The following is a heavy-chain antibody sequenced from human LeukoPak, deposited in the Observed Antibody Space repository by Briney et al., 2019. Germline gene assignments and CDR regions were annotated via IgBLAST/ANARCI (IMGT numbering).Heavy chain of an antibody. CDR2: ISAYNGNT. V-gene: IGHV1-18*01. J-gene: IGHJ5*02. CDR3: ARDRPWRLQDQNWFDP. D-gene: IGHD5-18*01. Sequence: ASVKVSCKASGYTFTSYGISWVRQAPGQGLESMGWISAYNGNTNYAQKLQGRVTMTTDTSTSTAYMELRSLRSDDTAVYYCARDRPWRLQDQNWFDPWGQGTLVTVSS. CDR1: GYTFTSYG.